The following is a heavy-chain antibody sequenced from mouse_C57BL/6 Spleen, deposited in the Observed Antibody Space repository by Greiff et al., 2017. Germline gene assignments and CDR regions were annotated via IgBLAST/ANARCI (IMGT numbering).Heavy chain of an antibody. Sequence: EVKLMESGGDLVKPGGSLKLSCAASGFTFSSYGMSWVRQTPDKRLEWVATISSGGSYTYYPDSVKGRFTISRDNAKNTLYLQMSSLKSEDTAMYYCARHDDKGFDYWAKAPLSQSPQ. CDR2: ISSGGSYT. CDR1: GFTFSSYG. J-gene: IGHJ2*01. CDR3: ARHDDKGFDY. V-gene: IGHV5-6*01. D-gene: IGHD2-3*01.